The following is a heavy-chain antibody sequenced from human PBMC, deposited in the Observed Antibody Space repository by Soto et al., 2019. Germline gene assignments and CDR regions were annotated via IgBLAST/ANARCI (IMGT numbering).Heavy chain of an antibody. CDR2: LWAGGNIR. D-gene: IGHD6-13*01. V-gene: IGHV3-33*01. CDR1: GFSFSSHG. Sequence: QVQLVESGGNVVQPGGSLRLSCAASGFSFSSHGMHWVRQAPGKGLEWVAHLWAGGNIRYYAYSVNGRFTISSDHSKNTLYLQMSRLGAEDTAVYYCTGDAQQLANYGMDVWGQGTTVTVSS. CDR3: TGDAQQLANYGMDV. J-gene: IGHJ6*02.